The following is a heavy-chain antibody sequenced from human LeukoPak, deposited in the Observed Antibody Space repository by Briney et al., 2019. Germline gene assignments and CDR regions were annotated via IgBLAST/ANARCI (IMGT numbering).Heavy chain of an antibody. CDR2: IYYSGST. Sequence: TSETLSLTCTVSGGSISSGDYYWSWIRQPPGKGLEWIGYIYYSGSTYYNPSLKSRVTISVDTSKNQFSLKLSSVTAADTAVYYCARVVYCSGGSCSYYFDYWGQGTLVTVSS. V-gene: IGHV4-30-4*01. J-gene: IGHJ4*02. D-gene: IGHD2-15*01. CDR1: GGSISSGDYY. CDR3: ARVVYCSGGSCSYYFDY.